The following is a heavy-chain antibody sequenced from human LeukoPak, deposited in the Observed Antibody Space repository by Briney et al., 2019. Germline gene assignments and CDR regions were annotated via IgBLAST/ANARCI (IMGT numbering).Heavy chain of an antibody. V-gene: IGHV3-23*01. CDR2: ISASGGTI. J-gene: IGHJ4*02. CDR1: GVTFSDNA. D-gene: IGHD3-22*01. Sequence: GGSLRLSCAASGVTFSDNAMSWVRQAPGKGLEWVSAISASGGTIYYADSVKGRFIISRDNSKNTLYLQMNSLRDEDTAVYYCAKATMIIGGFDYWGQGTLVTVSS. CDR3: AKATMIIGGFDY.